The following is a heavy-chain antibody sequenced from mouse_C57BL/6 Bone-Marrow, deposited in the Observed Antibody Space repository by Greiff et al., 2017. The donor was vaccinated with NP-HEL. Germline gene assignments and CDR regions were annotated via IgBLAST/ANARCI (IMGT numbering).Heavy chain of an antibody. Sequence: EVKLVESGGGLVQPKGSLKLSCAASGFSFNTYAMNWVRQAPGKGLEWVARIRSKSNNYATYYADSVKDRFTISRDDSESMLYLQMNNLKTEDTAMYYCVRQDVGWFAYWGQGTLVTVSA. V-gene: IGHV10-1*01. CDR3: VRQDVGWFAY. CDR2: IRSKSNNYAT. CDR1: GFSFNTYA. J-gene: IGHJ3*01.